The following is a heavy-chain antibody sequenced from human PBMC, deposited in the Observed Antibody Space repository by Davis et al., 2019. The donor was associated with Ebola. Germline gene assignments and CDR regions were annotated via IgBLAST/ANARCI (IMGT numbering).Heavy chain of an antibody. J-gene: IGHJ4*02. D-gene: IGHD5-18*01. CDR2: INHSGST. Sequence: SQTLSLTCAVYGESFSGYYWSWIRQPPGKGLEWIGEINHSGSTNYNPSLKSRVTISVDTSKKQFSLKLSSVTAADTAVYYCARAPDPDTAMVPFDYWGQGTLVTVSS. CDR3: ARAPDPDTAMVPFDY. V-gene: IGHV4-34*01. CDR1: GESFSGYY.